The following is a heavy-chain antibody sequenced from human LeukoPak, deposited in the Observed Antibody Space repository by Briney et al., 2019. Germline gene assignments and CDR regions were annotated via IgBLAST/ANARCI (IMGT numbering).Heavy chain of an antibody. J-gene: IGHJ4*02. CDR3: ARVDLRAAYVDY. V-gene: IGHV4-4*07. D-gene: IGHD2-15*01. Sequence: PSVTLSLTCTVSVGSISSYYWSWIRQPAGKGLEWIGRIYTSGSTGSNPSLKSRVTMSVDTSKNQFSLKLSSVTAADTAVYYCARVDLRAAYVDYWGQGTLVTVSS. CDR1: VGSISSYY. CDR2: IYTSGST.